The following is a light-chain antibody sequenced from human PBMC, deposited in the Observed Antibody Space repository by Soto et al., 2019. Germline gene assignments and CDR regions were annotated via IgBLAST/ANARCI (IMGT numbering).Light chain of an antibody. Sequence: DIQMTQSPSSLSASVGDRVTITCRASQSISSYLNWYQQKPGKAPKLLIYAASSLQSGVPSRFSGSGSGTDFTLTISSLQPEDFATYYCQQSYRNPTTFGKGTKV. CDR1: QSISSY. J-gene: IGKJ1*01. CDR2: AAS. V-gene: IGKV1-39*01. CDR3: QQSYRNPTT.